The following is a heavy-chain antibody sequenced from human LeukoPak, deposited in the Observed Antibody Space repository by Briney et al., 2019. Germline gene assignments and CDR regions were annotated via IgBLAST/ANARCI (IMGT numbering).Heavy chain of an antibody. CDR3: ARDVSRISDY. D-gene: IGHD2-15*01. V-gene: IGHV3-21*01. CDR2: ISSSSSYI. Sequence: GGSLRLSCAASGFTFSSYSMNWVRQAPGKGPEWVSSISSSSSYIYYADSVKGRFTISRDNAKNSLYLQMNSLRAEDTAMYYCARDVSRISDYWGQGALVTVSS. J-gene: IGHJ4*02. CDR1: GFTFSSYS.